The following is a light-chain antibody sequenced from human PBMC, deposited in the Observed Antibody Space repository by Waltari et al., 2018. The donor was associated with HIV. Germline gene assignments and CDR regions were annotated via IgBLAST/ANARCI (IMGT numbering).Light chain of an antibody. CDR1: SNDAGAYAH. CDR3: TSYVDNFGVL. CDR2: EVT. J-gene: IGLJ2*01. V-gene: IGLV2-8*01. Sequence: QSALTQPPSASGSPGLSVTSSCTGTSNDAGAYAHVAWYQQHPGRAPKLLIYEVTKRPSGVPVRFSGSKSGNTASLTDAGLQAEDDGHYFCTSYVDNFGVLFGGGTKLAVL.